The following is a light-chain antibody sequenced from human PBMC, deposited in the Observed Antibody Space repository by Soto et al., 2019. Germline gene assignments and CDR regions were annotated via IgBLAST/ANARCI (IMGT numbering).Light chain of an antibody. Sequence: EIVLTQSPGTLSLSPGERATLSCRASQSVRSSYLAWYQQIPGQAPRLLVYGASSRATGIPDRFSGSGSGTDLTLTIRRLETEDFAVYYCQQYGNSSFTFGGGTKVEIK. J-gene: IGKJ4*01. CDR3: QQYGNSSFT. V-gene: IGKV3-20*01. CDR1: QSVRSSY. CDR2: GAS.